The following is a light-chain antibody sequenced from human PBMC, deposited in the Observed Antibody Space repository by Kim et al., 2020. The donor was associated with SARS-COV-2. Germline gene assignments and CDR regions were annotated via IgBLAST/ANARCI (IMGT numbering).Light chain of an antibody. V-gene: IGLV6-57*03. CDR2: EDD. CDR1: SGSIDDNY. Sequence: GKTVPISCPRSSGSIDDNYVQWYQQRPGGVPTTVIYEDDQRPSGVSDRFSGSIDNSSNSASLTISGLRTEDEADYYCQSYNRDNVLFGGGTKLTVL. CDR3: QSYNRDNVL. J-gene: IGLJ2*01.